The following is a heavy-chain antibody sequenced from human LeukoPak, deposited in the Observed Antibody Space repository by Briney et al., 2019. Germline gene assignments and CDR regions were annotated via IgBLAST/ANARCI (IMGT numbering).Heavy chain of an antibody. CDR3: AREPSVYNSGLAPFDY. CDR1: GFTFSNAW. D-gene: IGHD6-19*01. J-gene: IGHJ4*02. CDR2: IWYDGSKQ. V-gene: IGHV3-33*08. Sequence: QPGGSLRLSCAASGFTFSNAWMSWVRQAPGKGLEWVAGIWYDGSKQYYADSVKGRFTISRDNSKNTLYLQMNSLRGEDTALYYCAREPSVYNSGLAPFDYWGQGTLVTVSS.